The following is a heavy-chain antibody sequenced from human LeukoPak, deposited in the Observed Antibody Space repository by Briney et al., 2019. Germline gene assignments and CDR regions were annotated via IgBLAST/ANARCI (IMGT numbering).Heavy chain of an antibody. CDR2: INPSGGST. J-gene: IGHJ6*02. CDR1: GYTFTSYY. V-gene: IGHV1-46*01. CDR3: ARTPNDFWSGYPYYYYGMDV. Sequence: ASVKVSCKASGYTFTSYYIHWVRQAPGQGLEWMGIINPSGGSTSYAQKFQGRVTMTRDTSTSTVYMELSSLRSEDTAVFYCARTPNDFWSGYPYYYYGMDVWGQGTTVTVSS. D-gene: IGHD3-3*01.